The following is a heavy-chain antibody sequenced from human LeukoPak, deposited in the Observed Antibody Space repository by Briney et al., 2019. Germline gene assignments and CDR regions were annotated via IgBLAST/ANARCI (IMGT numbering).Heavy chain of an antibody. V-gene: IGHV3-23*01. CDR3: ARDQDCSSTSCYLSFYYYYGMDV. CDR1: GFTFSSYA. CDR2: ISGSGGST. D-gene: IGHD2-2*01. J-gene: IGHJ6*02. Sequence: PGGPLRLSCAASGFTFSSYAMSWVRQAAGNGLEWVSAISGSGGSTYYADSVKGRFTISRDNAKNSLYLQMNSLRAEDTAVYYCARDQDCSSTSCYLSFYYYYGMDVWGQGTTVTVSS.